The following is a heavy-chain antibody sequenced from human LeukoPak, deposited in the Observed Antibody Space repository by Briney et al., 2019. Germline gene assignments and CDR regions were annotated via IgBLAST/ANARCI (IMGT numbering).Heavy chain of an antibody. CDR1: GYSFTSYW. D-gene: IGHD3-22*01. V-gene: IGHV5-51*01. Sequence: GESLKISCKGSGYSFTSYWIGWVRQMPGKGLEWMGIIYPGDSDTRYSPSFQGQVTILADKSISTAYLQWSSLEASDTAMYYCARQIYYDSSGYNWFDPWGQGTLVTVSS. J-gene: IGHJ5*02. CDR2: IYPGDSDT. CDR3: ARQIYYDSSGYNWFDP.